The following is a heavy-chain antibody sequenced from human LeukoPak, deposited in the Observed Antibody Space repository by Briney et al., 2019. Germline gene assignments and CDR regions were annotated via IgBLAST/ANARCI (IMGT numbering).Heavy chain of an antibody. D-gene: IGHD2-21*01. CDR1: GITFNRYW. CDR2: INFDGSVK. V-gene: IGHV3-74*01. CDR3: ATEGPHIFDY. J-gene: IGHJ4*02. Sequence: GGSLRLSCVASGITFNRYWMHWVRQAPGKGLVWVASINFDGSVKTYADSVKGQFTISRDNAKNTLYVQMNSLTAEDTAVYYCATEGPHIFDYWGLGTLVTVSS.